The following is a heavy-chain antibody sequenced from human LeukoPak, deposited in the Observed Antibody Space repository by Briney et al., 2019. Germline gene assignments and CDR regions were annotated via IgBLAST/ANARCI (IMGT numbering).Heavy chain of an antibody. Sequence: GGSLRLSCAAPGFSVSANYMSWVRQAPGKGLEWVSAIYSGGATYYTDSVKGRFTMSRHTSKNTLDLQMNNLRVEDTAVYYCARWKMEGIVVDVFDIWGQGTRVSVSS. CDR1: GFSVSANY. CDR3: ARWKMEGIVVDVFDI. D-gene: IGHD3-22*01. CDR2: IYSGGAT. J-gene: IGHJ3*02. V-gene: IGHV3-53*04.